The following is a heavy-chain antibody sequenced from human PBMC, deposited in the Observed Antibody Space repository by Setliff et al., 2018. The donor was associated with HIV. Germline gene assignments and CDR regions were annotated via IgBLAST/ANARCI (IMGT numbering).Heavy chain of an antibody. CDR1: GYTLTELP. CDR2: FDPEDGET. D-gene: IGHD3-16*01. J-gene: IGHJ3*02. V-gene: IGHV1-24*01. Sequence: GASVKVSCKVSGYTLTELPMHWVRQAPGKGLEWMGSFDPEDGETTYAQKFQGRVTMTEDTSTDTAYMELSSLRSEDTAVYYCATDRPTYYDYVWGSPNGRKAFDIWGQGTMVTVSS. CDR3: ATDRPTYYDYVWGSPNGRKAFDI.